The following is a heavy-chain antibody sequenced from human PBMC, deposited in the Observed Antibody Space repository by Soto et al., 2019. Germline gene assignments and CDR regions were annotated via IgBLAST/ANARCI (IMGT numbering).Heavy chain of an antibody. D-gene: IGHD2-2*02. CDR3: ARLSGCSSTSCYTHMDV. CDR1: GYSFTRYW. Sequence: GESLTISGNCSGYSFTRYWIGWVRQMPGKGLEWMGIIYPGDSDTRYSPSFQGQVTISADKSISTAYLQWSSLKASDTAMYYCARLSGCSSTSCYTHMDVWGQGTTVTVSS. CDR2: IYPGDSDT. J-gene: IGHJ6*02. V-gene: IGHV5-51*01.